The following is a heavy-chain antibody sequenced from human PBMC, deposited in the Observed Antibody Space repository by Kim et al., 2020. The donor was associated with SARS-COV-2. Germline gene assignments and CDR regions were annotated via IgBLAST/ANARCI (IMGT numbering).Heavy chain of an antibody. J-gene: IGHJ6*02. Sequence: GGSLRLSCAASGFTFSSYAMSWVRQAPGKGLEWVSAISGSGGSTYYADSVKGRFTISRDNSKNTLYLQMNSLRAEDTAVYYCAKLDILTTYYYYYGMDVWGQGTPVTVSS. D-gene: IGHD3-9*01. CDR3: AKLDILTTYYYYYGMDV. CDR1: GFTFSSYA. V-gene: IGHV3-23*01. CDR2: ISGSGGST.